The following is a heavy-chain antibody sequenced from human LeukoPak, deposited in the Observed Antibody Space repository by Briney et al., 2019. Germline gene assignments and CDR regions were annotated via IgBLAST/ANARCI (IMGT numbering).Heavy chain of an antibody. CDR3: ARGNTGFLESYYFDY. CDR1: GDTFSSYA. J-gene: IGHJ4*02. V-gene: IGHV1-69*05. Sequence: SVKVSCKASGDTFSSYAISWVRQAPGQGLEWRGGIIPIFGTANYTQKFQGRVTITTDESTSTAYMELSSLRSEDTAVYYCARGNTGFLESYYFDYWGQGTLVTVSS. D-gene: IGHD3-3*01. CDR2: IIPIFGTA.